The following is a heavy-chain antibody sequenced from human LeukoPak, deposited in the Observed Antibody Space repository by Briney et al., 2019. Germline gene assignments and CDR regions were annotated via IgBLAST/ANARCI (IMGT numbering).Heavy chain of an antibody. D-gene: IGHD2-2*01. CDR1: GGTFSSYA. CDR3: ARSPDIVVVSDYYYMDV. V-gene: IGHV1-69*05. J-gene: IGHJ6*03. CDR2: IIPIFGTA. Sequence: ASVKVSCKAPGGTFSSYAISWVRQAPGQGLEWMGGIIPIFGTANYAQKFQGRVTITTDESTSTAYMELSSLRSEDTAVYYCARSPDIVVVSDYYYMDVWGKGTTVTVSS.